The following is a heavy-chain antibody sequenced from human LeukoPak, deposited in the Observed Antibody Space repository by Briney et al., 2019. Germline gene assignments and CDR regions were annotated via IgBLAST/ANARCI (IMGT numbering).Heavy chain of an antibody. CDR3: ARDPGWVGYTFDP. CDR2: ISSSSNTI. Sequence: GGSLRLSCAASGFTFSSYAMSWVRQAPGKGLEWVSYISSSSNTIYYADSVKGRFTISRDNAKNSLYLQMNSLRDEDTAMYYCARDPGWVGYTFDPWGQGTLVTVSS. V-gene: IGHV3-48*02. CDR1: GFTFSSYA. D-gene: IGHD3-10*01. J-gene: IGHJ5*02.